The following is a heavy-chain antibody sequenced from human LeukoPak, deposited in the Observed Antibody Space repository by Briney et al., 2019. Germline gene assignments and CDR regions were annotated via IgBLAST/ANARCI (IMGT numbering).Heavy chain of an antibody. V-gene: IGHV1-18*01. CDR3: ARVSVYVWGSYRYPPDY. Sequence: ASVKVSCKASGYTFTSYGISWVRQAPGQGLEWMGWISAYNGNTNYAQKLQGRVTMTTDTSTSTAYMELRSLRSDDTAVYYCARVSVYVWGSYRYPPDYWGQGTRVTVSS. J-gene: IGHJ4*02. D-gene: IGHD3-16*02. CDR1: GYTFTSYG. CDR2: ISAYNGNT.